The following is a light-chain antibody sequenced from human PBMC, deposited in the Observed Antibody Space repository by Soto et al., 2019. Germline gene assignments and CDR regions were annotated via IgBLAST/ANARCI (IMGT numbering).Light chain of an antibody. J-gene: IGLJ1*01. CDR3: SSYTSSSTYV. Sequence: LTQAASVTGYPGQAITISCTGTSSDVGGYNYVSWYQQYPGKAPKLMIYDVSNRPSGVSNRFSGSKSGNTASLTISGLQAEDEADYSCSSYTSSSTYVFGTGTKVTVL. V-gene: IGLV2-14*01. CDR1: SSDVGGYNY. CDR2: DVS.